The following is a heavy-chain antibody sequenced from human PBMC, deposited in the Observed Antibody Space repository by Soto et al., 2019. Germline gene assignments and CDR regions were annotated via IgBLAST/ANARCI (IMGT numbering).Heavy chain of an antibody. J-gene: IGHJ4*02. CDR2: IYHSGST. V-gene: IGHV4-30-2*02. Sequence: SETLSLTCAVSGGSISSCGYSWSWIRQPPGKGLEWIGYIYHSGSTYYNPSLKSRVTISVDRSKNQFSLKLNSVTAADTAVYSCARRWGAAFDYWGQGTLVSVSS. D-gene: IGHD1-26*01. CDR1: GGSISSCGYS. CDR3: ARRWGAAFDY.